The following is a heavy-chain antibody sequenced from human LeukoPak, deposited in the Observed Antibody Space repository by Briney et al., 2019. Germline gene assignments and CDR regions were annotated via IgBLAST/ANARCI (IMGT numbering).Heavy chain of an antibody. V-gene: IGHV4-59*12. D-gene: IGHD2-2*02. CDR3: ARDSLRYCSSTSCYISSFDP. CDR1: GGSISSYY. CDR2: IYYSGST. J-gene: IGHJ5*02. Sequence: PSETLSLTCTVSGGSISSYYWSWIRQPPGKGLEWIGYIYYSGSTNYNPSLKSRVTISVDTSKNQFSLKLSSVTAADTAVYYCARDSLRYCSSTSCYISSFDPWGQGTLVTVSS.